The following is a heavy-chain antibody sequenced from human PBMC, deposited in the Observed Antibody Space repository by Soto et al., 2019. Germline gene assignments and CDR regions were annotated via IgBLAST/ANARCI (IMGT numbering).Heavy chain of an antibody. CDR1: GGTFSSYA. V-gene: IGHV1-69*01. D-gene: IGHD2-15*01. CDR2: IIPIFGTA. CDR3: ARDFRLGYCSSGSCYKSYWFDP. J-gene: IGHJ5*02. Sequence: QVQLVQSGAEVKKPGSSVKVSCKASGGTFSSYAISWVRQAPGQGLEWMGGIIPIFGTANYAQKFQGRVTITADESTSTAYMELSSLRSEDTAVYYCARDFRLGYCSSGSCYKSYWFDPWGQGTLVTVSS.